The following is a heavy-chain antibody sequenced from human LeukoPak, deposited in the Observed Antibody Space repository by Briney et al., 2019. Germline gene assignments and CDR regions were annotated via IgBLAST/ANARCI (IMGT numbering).Heavy chain of an antibody. CDR1: GFTFSSYA. CDR3: ARELERYYDSSGYYGDAFDI. J-gene: IGHJ3*02. Sequence: QPGGSLRLSCAASGFTFSSYAMSWVRQAPGKGLEWVSAISGSGGSTYYADSVKGRFTISRDNAKNSLYLQMNSLRAEDTAVYYCARELERYYDSSGYYGDAFDIWGQGTMVTVSS. CDR2: ISGSGGST. V-gene: IGHV3-23*01. D-gene: IGHD3-22*01.